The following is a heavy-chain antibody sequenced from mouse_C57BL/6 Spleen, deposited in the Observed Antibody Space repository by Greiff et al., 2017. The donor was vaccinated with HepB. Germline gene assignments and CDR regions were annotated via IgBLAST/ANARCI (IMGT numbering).Heavy chain of an antibody. V-gene: IGHV2-2*01. Sequence: QVQLKESGPGLVQPSQSLSITCTVSGFSLTSYGVHWVRQSPGKGLEWLGVIWSGGSTDYNAAFISRLSISKDNSKSQVFFKMNSLQADDTAIYYCARKGGDYEGGAMDYWGQGTSVTVSS. J-gene: IGHJ4*01. CDR2: IWSGGST. D-gene: IGHD2-4*01. CDR1: GFSLTSYG. CDR3: ARKGGDYEGGAMDY.